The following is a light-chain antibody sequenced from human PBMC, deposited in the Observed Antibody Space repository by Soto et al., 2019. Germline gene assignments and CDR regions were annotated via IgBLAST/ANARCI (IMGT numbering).Light chain of an antibody. CDR1: QSISTS. CDR3: QQYGSFVT. CDR2: DAS. V-gene: IGKV1-5*01. Sequence: DIQMTQSPSVLSASVGDRVTLTCRASQSISTSLAWYQQRPGEAPHVLIYDASTLRRGVPSRFSGSGFGTEFTLTISGLQSDDFATYYCQQYGSFVTFAQGTRLDIK. J-gene: IGKJ1*01.